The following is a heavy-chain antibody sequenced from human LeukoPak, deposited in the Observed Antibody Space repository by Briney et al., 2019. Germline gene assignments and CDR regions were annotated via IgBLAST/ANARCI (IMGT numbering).Heavy chain of an antibody. CDR3: AKIQEWPLNWYFDL. Sequence: GGSLRLSCAASGFTFSSYAMSWVRQAPGKGLEWVSAISGRGGSTYYADSVKGRFTISRDNSKNTLYLQMNSLRAEDTAVYYCAKIQEWPLNWYFDLWGRGTLVTVSS. CDR1: GFTFSSYA. V-gene: IGHV3-23*01. J-gene: IGHJ2*01. CDR2: ISGRGGST. D-gene: IGHD3-3*01.